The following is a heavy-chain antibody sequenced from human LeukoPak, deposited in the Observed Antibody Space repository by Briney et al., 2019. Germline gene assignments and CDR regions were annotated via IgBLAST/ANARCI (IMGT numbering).Heavy chain of an antibody. Sequence: GGSLRLSCAASGFAFSFYAMSWLRQPPGKGLEWVSTINANSGTTSYAASVRGRFTISRDNSKNTLYLQVDTLRADDTATYYCAKPISGGLAVTADWFHPWGQGTLVVVSS. CDR1: GFAFSFYA. CDR2: INANSGTT. CDR3: AKPISGGLAVTADWFHP. D-gene: IGHD6-19*01. V-gene: IGHV3-23*01. J-gene: IGHJ5*01.